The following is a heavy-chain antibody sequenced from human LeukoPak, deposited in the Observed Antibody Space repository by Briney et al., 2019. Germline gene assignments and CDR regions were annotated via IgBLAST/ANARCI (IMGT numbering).Heavy chain of an antibody. J-gene: IGHJ6*03. CDR1: GYTFTSYY. D-gene: IGHD6-25*01. V-gene: IGHV1-46*01. CDR3: ARGSRPRGEYYYYMDV. Sequence: ASVKASCKASGYTFTSYYMHWVRQAPGQGLEWMGIINPSGGRTSYAQKFQGRVTMTRDMSTSTVYMELSSLRSEDTAVYYCARGSRPRGEYYYYMDVWGKGTTVTVSS. CDR2: INPSGGRT.